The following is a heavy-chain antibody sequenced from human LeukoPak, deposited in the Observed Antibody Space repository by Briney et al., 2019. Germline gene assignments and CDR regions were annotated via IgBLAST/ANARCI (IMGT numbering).Heavy chain of an antibody. CDR2: IIPIFGTA. D-gene: IGHD3-22*01. V-gene: IGHV1-69*05. Sequence: GASVKVSCKASGGTFSSYAISWVRQAPGQGLEWMGGIIPIFGTANYAQKLQGRVTMTTDTSTSTAYMELRSLRSDDTAVYYCARDPYSYDSSIGNGMDVWGQGTTVTVSS. CDR3: ARDPYSYDSSIGNGMDV. CDR1: GGTFSSYA. J-gene: IGHJ6*02.